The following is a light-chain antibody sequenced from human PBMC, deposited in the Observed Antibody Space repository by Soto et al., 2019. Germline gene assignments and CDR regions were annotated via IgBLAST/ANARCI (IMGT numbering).Light chain of an antibody. Sequence: IWMTQSPATLSVSQGERATLSCRASQSVSSNLAWYQQKPGQAPRLLIYGASTRATGIPARFSGSGSGTEFTLTISSLQSEDFAVYYCQQYNNWPPGTFGQGTKVDIK. CDR3: QQYNNWPPGT. CDR1: QSVSSN. CDR2: GAS. J-gene: IGKJ1*01. V-gene: IGKV3-15*01.